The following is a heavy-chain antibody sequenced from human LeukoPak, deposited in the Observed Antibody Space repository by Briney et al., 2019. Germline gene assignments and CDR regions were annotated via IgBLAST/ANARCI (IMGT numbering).Heavy chain of an antibody. D-gene: IGHD3-22*01. CDR2: ISAYNGNT. CDR3: ARGYYYDSGTYYAYSY. J-gene: IGHJ4*02. V-gene: IGHV1-18*01. CDR1: GYTFNSYD. Sequence: ASVKVSCKASGYTFNSYDITWVRQAPEQGLEWMGWISAYNGNTNYAQKLQGRVTMTTDTSTNTAYMELRSLRSDDTAIYYCARGYYYDSGTYYAYSYWGQGTLVTVSS.